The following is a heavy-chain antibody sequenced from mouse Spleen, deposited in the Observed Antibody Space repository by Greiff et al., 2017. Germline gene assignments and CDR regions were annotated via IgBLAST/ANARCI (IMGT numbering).Heavy chain of an antibody. CDR3: ARSGGYGNSPDY. V-gene: IGHV1-42*01. Sequence: VQLQQSGPELVKPGASVKISCKASGYSFTGYYMNWVKQSPEKSLEWIGEINPSTGGTTYNQKFKAKATLTVDKSSSTAYMQLKSLTSEDSAVYYWARSGGYGNSPDYWGQGTTLTVSS. CDR1: GYSFTGYY. J-gene: IGHJ2*01. CDR2: INPSTGGT. D-gene: IGHD2-1*01.